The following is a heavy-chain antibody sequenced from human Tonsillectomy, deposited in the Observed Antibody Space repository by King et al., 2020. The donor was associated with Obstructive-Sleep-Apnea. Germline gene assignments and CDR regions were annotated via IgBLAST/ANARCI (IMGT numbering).Heavy chain of an antibody. CDR3: SRDRVYYFDY. D-gene: IGHD2-8*01. CDR2: IWYDGSNK. CDR1: GFTFSTYG. J-gene: IGHJ4*02. V-gene: IGHV3-33*01. Sequence: VQLVESGGGVVQPGRSLRLSCAASGFTFSTYGMHWVRQAPGKGLEGVAVIWYDGSNKYYADSVRGRFTISRDNSKNTLYLQMNSLRAEDTAVYYCSRDRVYYFDYWGQGTLVTVSS.